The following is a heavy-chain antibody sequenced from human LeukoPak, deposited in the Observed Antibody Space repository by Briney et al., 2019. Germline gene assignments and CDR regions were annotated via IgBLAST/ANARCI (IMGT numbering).Heavy chain of an antibody. J-gene: IGHJ4*02. V-gene: IGHV3-48*03. CDR3: AKGDFITMIVVVITAFDY. CDR2: ISSSGSTI. D-gene: IGHD3-22*01. Sequence: PGGSLRLSCAASGFTFSSYEMNWVRQAPGKGLEWVSYISSSGSTIYYADSVKGRFTISRDNAKNSLYLQMNSLRAEDTAVYYCAKGDFITMIVVVITAFDYWGQGTLVTVSS. CDR1: GFTFSSYE.